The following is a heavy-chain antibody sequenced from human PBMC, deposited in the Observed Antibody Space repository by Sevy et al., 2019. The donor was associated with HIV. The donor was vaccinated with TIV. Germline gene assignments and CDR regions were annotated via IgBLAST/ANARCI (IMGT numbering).Heavy chain of an antibody. CDR3: ARQGLVRDYDFWSGYYRRWFDP. CDR2: IYYSGST. CDR1: GGSISSSSYY. D-gene: IGHD3-3*01. J-gene: IGHJ5*02. Sequence: SETLSLTCTVSGGSISSSSYYWGWIRQPPGKGLEWIGSIYYSGSTYYHPSLKSRVTISVDTSKNQFSLKLGSVTAADTAVYYCARQGLVRDYDFWSGYYRRWFDPWGQGTLVTVSS. V-gene: IGHV4-39*01.